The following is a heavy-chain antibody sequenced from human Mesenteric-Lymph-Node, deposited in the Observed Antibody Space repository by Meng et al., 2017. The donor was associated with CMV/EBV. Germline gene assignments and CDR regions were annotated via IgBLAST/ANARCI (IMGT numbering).Heavy chain of an antibody. V-gene: IGHV3-48*04. CDR2: ISSSGSTI. CDR3: ARVQQYDFWSGFYYYAMDV. Sequence: GESLKISCAASGFTFSDYGMHWVRQAPGKGLEWVSYISSSGSTIYYADSVKGRLTISRDNAKNSLYLQMNSLRAEDTAAYYCARVQQYDFWSGFYYYAMDVWGQGTTVTVSS. D-gene: IGHD3-3*01. CDR1: GFTFSDYG. J-gene: IGHJ6*02.